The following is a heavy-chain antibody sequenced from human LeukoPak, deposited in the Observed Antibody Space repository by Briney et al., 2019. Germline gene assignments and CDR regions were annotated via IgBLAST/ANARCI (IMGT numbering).Heavy chain of an antibody. D-gene: IGHD3-22*01. J-gene: IGHJ4*02. CDR2: ISSSGSTI. CDR1: GFTFSDYY. Sequence: GGSLRLSCAPSGFTFSDYYMSWIRQAPGKGLEWVSYISSSGSTIYYADSVKGRLTISRDNAKNSLYLQMNSLRAEDTAVYYCARGGSWYDSSGYCYGPVYYWGQGNLVTVSS. V-gene: IGHV3-11*01. CDR3: ARGGSWYDSSGYCYGPVYY.